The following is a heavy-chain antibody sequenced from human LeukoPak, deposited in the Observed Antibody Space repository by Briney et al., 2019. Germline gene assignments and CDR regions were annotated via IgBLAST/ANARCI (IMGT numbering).Heavy chain of an antibody. CDR2: ISYDGSNK. CDR3: ARSIFTDY. V-gene: IGHV3-30-3*01. Sequence: GGSLRLSCAASGFTFSSYSMSWVRQAPGKGLEWVAVISYDGSNKYYADSVKGRFTISRDNSKNTLYLQMNSLRAEDTAVYYCARSIFTDYWGQGTLVTVSS. J-gene: IGHJ4*02. CDR1: GFTFSSYS. D-gene: IGHD3-9*01.